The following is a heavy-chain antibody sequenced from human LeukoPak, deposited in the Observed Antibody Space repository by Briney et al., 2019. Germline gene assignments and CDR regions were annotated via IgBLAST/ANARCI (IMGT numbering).Heavy chain of an antibody. D-gene: IGHD3-16*01. CDR1: GYTFTNSG. J-gene: IGHJ4*02. Sequence: ASVKVSCKASGYTFTNSGINWVRQAPGQGLEWMGWINAYNGNTDYAQKLQGRVTVTTETSTSTAYMELRSLRSDDTAVYYCARGVGGYFDYWGRGTLVTVSS. CDR2: INAYNGNT. CDR3: ARGVGGYFDY. V-gene: IGHV1-18*01.